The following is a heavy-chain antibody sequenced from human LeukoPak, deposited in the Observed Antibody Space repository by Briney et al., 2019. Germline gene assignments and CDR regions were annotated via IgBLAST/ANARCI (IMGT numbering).Heavy chain of an antibody. V-gene: IGHV3-30*18. CDR1: GFMFSTYG. CDR3: AKDFMSGSYSAFFDY. Sequence: GGSLRLSCAASGFMFSTYGMHWVRQAPGKGLEWVALISYDGSDKDYADSVKGRFAISRDNSKNTLYLQMNSLRAEDTSVYYCAKDFMSGSYSAFFDYWGQGTLVTVSS. CDR2: ISYDGSDK. J-gene: IGHJ4*02. D-gene: IGHD1-26*01.